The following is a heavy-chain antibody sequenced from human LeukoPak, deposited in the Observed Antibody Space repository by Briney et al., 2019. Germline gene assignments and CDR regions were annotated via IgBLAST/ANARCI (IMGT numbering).Heavy chain of an antibody. CDR2: IHTSGSA. V-gene: IGHV4-4*07. J-gene: IGHJ4*02. CDR1: GSSFNSYY. CDR3: ARDIIYLIDEDYG. Sequence: PSETLSLTCSVSGSSFNSYYWSWIRRPAGKGLEWIGRIHTSGSAEYSPSLQSRVTISVDMSKKEFSLKLTSVTAADTAVYYCARDIIYLIDEDYGWGQGTLVTVSS. D-gene: IGHD4-17*01.